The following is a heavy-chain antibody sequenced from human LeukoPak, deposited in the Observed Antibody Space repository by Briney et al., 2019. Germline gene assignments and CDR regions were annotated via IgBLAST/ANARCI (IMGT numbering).Heavy chain of an antibody. CDR2: IYNSGST. CDR3: AKEGYSSGWFFAYYFDY. CDR1: GYSISSDYY. D-gene: IGHD6-19*01. V-gene: IGHV4-4*07. Sequence: PSETLSLTCAVSGYSISSDYYWSWIRQPAGKGLEWIGRIYNSGSTNYNPSLKSRLTMSVDTSKNQFSLKLSSVTAADTAVYYCAKEGYSSGWFFAYYFDYWGQGNLVTVSS. J-gene: IGHJ4*02.